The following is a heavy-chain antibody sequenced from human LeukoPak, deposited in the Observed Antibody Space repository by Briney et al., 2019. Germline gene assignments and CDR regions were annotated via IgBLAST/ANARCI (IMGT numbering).Heavy chain of an antibody. CDR1: GGSISSYY. CDR2: IYYSGST. Sequence: SSETLSLTCTVSGGSISSYYWSWIRQPPGKGLEWIGCIYYSGSTNYNPSLKSRVTISVDTSKNQFSLKLSSVTAADTAVYYCARTLLKGNFWSGYYFDYWGQGTLVTVSS. CDR3: ARTLLKGNFWSGYYFDY. D-gene: IGHD3-3*01. J-gene: IGHJ4*02. V-gene: IGHV4-59*08.